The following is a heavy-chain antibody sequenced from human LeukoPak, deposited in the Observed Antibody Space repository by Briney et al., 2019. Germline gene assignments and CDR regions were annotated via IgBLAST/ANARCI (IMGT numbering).Heavy chain of an antibody. Sequence: GRSLRLSCAASGFTFSSYGMHWVRQAPGKGLEWVAVISYDGSNKYYADSVKGRFTISRDNSKNTLYLQMNSLRAEDTAVYYCAKGRKSAYCSGGSCYSDFDYWGQGTLVTVSS. CDR1: GFTFSSYG. CDR3: AKGRKSAYCSGGSCYSDFDY. J-gene: IGHJ4*02. D-gene: IGHD2-15*01. CDR2: ISYDGSNK. V-gene: IGHV3-30*18.